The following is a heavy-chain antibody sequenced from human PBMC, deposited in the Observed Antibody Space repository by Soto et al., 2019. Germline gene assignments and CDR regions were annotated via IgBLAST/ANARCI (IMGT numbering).Heavy chain of an antibody. CDR3: ARSVFP. J-gene: IGHJ5*02. CDR2: IYYSGFT. Sequence: QVQLQESGPGLVKPSQTLSLTCTVSGGYITSSGYYWRWIRQHPGKGLEWIGYIYYSGFTYYNPSLKSRVTISVDTSKNQFSLKLSSVTAADTAVYYCARSVFPWGQGTLVTVSS. V-gene: IGHV4-31*03. CDR1: GGYITSSGYY.